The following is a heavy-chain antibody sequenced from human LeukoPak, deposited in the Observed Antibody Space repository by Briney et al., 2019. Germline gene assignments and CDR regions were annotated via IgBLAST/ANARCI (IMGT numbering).Heavy chain of an antibody. V-gene: IGHV1-18*01. CDR3: ARDLGIIAATPDWFDP. D-gene: IGHD6-13*01. J-gene: IGHJ5*02. Sequence: KLQGRVTMTTDTSTSTAYMELRSLRSDDTAVYYCARDLGIIAATPDWFDPWGQGTLVTVSS.